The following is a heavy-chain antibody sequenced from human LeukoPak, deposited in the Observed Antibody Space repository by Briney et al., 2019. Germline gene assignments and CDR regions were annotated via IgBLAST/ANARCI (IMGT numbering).Heavy chain of an antibody. CDR1: GVSISSYY. CDR3: ARAGWLQSKRIQHWYFDL. V-gene: IGHV4-59*01. CDR2: IYYSGST. Sequence: SETLSLTCTVSGVSISSYYWSWIRQPPGKGLEWIGYIYYSGSTNYNPSLKSRVTISVDTSKNQFSLKLSSVTAADTAVYYCARAGWLQSKRIQHWYFDLWGRGTLVTVSS. D-gene: IGHD5-24*01. J-gene: IGHJ2*01.